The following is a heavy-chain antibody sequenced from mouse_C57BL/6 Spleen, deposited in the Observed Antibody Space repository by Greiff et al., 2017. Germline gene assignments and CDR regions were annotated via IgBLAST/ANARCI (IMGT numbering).Heavy chain of an antibody. CDR3: ARGVAPGDGVAY. D-gene: IGHD1-1*02. V-gene: IGHV1-4*01. CDR2: INPSSGYT. J-gene: IGHJ3*01. Sequence: LVESGAELARPGASVKMSCKASGYTFTSYTMHWVKQRPGQGLEWIGYINPSSGYTKYNQKFKDKATLTEDKSSSTAYMQLSSLTSEDSAVYWCARGVAPGDGVAYWGQGTLVTVSA. CDR1: GYTFTSYT.